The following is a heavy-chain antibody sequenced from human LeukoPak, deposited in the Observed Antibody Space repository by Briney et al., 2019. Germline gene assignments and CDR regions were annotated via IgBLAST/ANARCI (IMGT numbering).Heavy chain of an antibody. J-gene: IGHJ6*02. V-gene: IGHV1-18*01. CDR1: GYTFTSYG. CDR2: ISAYNGNT. D-gene: IGHD3-10*01. Sequence: ASVKVSCKASGYTFTSYGISWVRQAPGQGLEWMGWISAYNGNTNYAQKLQGRVTMTTDTSTSTAYMELRSLRSDDTAVYYCARDLHDENNVLLWFGELLRLGDYYYYGMDVWGQGTTVTVSS. CDR3: ARDLHDENNVLLWFGELLRLGDYYYYGMDV.